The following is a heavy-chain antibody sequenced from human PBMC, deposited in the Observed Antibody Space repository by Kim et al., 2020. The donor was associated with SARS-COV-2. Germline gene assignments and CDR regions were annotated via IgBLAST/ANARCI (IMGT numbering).Heavy chain of an antibody. Sequence: ASVKVSCKASGYTFITYGLSWMRQAPGQGLEWMGWIGTYNGNTIYAQKLQGRITMTTDTSTSTAYMELRILRLDDTAVYYCARDRSGSLRAFDYWGHGTLVTVSS. V-gene: IGHV1-18*04. J-gene: IGHJ4*01. D-gene: IGHD1-26*01. CDR2: IGTYNGNT. CDR3: ARDRSGSLRAFDY. CDR1: GYTFITYG.